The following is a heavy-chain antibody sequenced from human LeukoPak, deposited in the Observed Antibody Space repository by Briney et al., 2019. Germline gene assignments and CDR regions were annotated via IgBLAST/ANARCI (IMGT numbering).Heavy chain of an antibody. D-gene: IGHD3-22*01. J-gene: IGHJ4*02. Sequence: GGSLRLSCAAPGFTFDDYAMHWVRQAPGKGLEWVSGISWNSGSIGYADSVKGRFTISRDNAKNSLYLQMNSLRAEDTAVYYCARLSQGMYYYDSSGSHFDYWGQGTLVTVSS. V-gene: IGHV3-9*01. CDR2: ISWNSGSI. CDR1: GFTFDDYA. CDR3: ARLSQGMYYYDSSGSHFDY.